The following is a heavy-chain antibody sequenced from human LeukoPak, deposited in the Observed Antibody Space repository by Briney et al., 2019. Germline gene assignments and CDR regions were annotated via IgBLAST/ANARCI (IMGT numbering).Heavy chain of an antibody. Sequence: ASVKVSCKASGYTFTSYYLHWVRQAPGQGLEWMGIINPSGSSSSYAQKFQGRVTMTTDTSTSTVYMELRSLRSEDTALYYCARSMIVEERYYFDYWGQGTLVTVSS. CDR1: GYTFTSYY. J-gene: IGHJ4*02. V-gene: IGHV1-46*01. CDR3: ARSMIVEERYYFDY. CDR2: INPSGSSS. D-gene: IGHD3-22*01.